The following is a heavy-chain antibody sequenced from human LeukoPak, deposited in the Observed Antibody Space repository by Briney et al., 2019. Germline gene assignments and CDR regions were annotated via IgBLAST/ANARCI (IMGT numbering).Heavy chain of an antibody. Sequence: ASVKVSCKASGYTFTSYDINWVRQATGQGLEWMGWMNPNSGNTGYAQKFQGRVTITRNTSISTAYMELSSLRSEDTAVYYCARAHFTSMVRGVIKYRYYYYYMDVWGKGTTVTVSS. CDR2: MNPNSGNT. CDR1: GYTFTSYD. CDR3: ARAHFTSMVRGVIKYRYYYYYMDV. J-gene: IGHJ6*03. D-gene: IGHD3-10*01. V-gene: IGHV1-8*03.